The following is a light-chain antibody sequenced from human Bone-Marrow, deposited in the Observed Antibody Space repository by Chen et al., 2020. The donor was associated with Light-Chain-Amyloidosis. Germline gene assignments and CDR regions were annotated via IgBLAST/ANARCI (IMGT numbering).Light chain of an antibody. V-gene: IGLV2-14*01. CDR1: SSDVGGDNH. CDR2: EVT. CDR3: SSYTITNTLV. Sequence: QPALTQTASVSGSPGQSITISCTGTSSDVGGDNHVSWYQQHPDKAPKLMIYEVTNRPSWVPDRFSGSKSDNTASLTISGLQTEDEADYFCSSYTITNTLVFGSGTRVTVL. J-gene: IGLJ1*01.